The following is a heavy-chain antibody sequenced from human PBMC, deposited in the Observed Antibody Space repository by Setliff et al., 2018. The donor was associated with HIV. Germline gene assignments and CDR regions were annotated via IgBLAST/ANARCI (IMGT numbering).Heavy chain of an antibody. V-gene: IGHV3-21*04. D-gene: IGHD6-13*01. J-gene: IGHJ4*02. CDR2: ISSGSSYI. CDR1: GFTFSGYT. Sequence: PSETLSLSCAASGFTFSGYTMNWVRQAPGKGLEWVSSISSGSSYIYYADSVKGRFTISRDNSKSTLYLQVSSLRAEDTAVYYCAKDTSSRSSSWYGRWGQGTLVTV. CDR3: AKDTSSRSSSWYGR.